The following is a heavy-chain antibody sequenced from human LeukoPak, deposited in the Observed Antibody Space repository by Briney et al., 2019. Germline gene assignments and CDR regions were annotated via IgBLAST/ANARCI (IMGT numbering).Heavy chain of an antibody. CDR2: IIPIFGTA. CDR1: GGTFSSYA. V-gene: IGHV1-69*13. J-gene: IGHJ6*03. CDR3: ARGGSYGSGHGFGYYYYYMDV. Sequence: SVKVSCKASGGTFSSYAISWVRQAPGQGLEWMGGIIPIFGTANYAQKFQGRVTITADESTSTAYMELSSLRSEDTAVYYCARGGSYGSGHGFGYYYYYMDVWGKGTTVTISS. D-gene: IGHD1-26*01.